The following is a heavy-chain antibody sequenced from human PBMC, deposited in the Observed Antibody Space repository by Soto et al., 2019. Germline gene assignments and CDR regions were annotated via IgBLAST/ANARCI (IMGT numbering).Heavy chain of an antibody. Sequence: EVQLLESGGGLVQPGGSLRLSCAASGFTFSSYAMSWVRQAPGKGLEWVSAISGSGGSTYYADSVKGRFTISRDNSKNTLYLQMNSLRAEDTAVYYCAKVYSDSSGYYSAPGAFDIWGQGTMVTVSS. CDR3: AKVYSDSSGYYSAPGAFDI. CDR2: ISGSGGST. J-gene: IGHJ3*02. D-gene: IGHD3-22*01. V-gene: IGHV3-23*01. CDR1: GFTFSSYA.